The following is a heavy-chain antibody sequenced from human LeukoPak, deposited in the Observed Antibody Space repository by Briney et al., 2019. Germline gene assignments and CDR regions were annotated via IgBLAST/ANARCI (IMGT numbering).Heavy chain of an antibody. CDR1: GGSISSYY. CDR2: ICYSGST. V-gene: IGHV4-59*01. CDR3: ARGESKYSGSYYH. J-gene: IGHJ5*02. D-gene: IGHD1-26*01. Sequence: SETLSLTCTVSGGSISSYYWSWIRQPPGKGLEWIGYICYSGSTNYNPSLKSRVTISVDTSKNQFSLKLSSVTAADTAVYYCARGESKYSGSYYHWGQGTLVTVSS.